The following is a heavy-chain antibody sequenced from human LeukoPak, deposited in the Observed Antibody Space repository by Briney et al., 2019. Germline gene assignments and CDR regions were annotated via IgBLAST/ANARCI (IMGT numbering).Heavy chain of an antibody. CDR2: IWYDGSNK. D-gene: IGHD3-22*01. Sequence: GGSLRLSCAASGFSFSSYGMHWVRQAPGKGLEWVAVIWYDGSNKYYADSVKGRFTISRDNSKNTLYLQMNSLRAEDTAVYYCASSYYYDSSGYYYWGQGTLVTVSS. J-gene: IGHJ4*02. V-gene: IGHV3-33*01. CDR3: ASSYYYDSSGYYY. CDR1: GFSFSSYG.